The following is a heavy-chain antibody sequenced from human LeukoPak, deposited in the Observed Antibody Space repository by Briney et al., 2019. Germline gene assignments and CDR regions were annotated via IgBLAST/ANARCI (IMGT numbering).Heavy chain of an antibody. CDR1: GFTFSSYS. Sequence: GGSLRLSCSASGFTFSSYSMNWVRQAPGKGLEWVSSISSSSSYIYYADSVKGRFTISRDNAKNSLYLQMNSLRAEDTAVYYCASYLSSRSFPDYWGQGTLVTVSS. CDR3: ASYLSSRSFPDY. V-gene: IGHV3-21*01. CDR2: ISSSSSYI. D-gene: IGHD2/OR15-2a*01. J-gene: IGHJ4*02.